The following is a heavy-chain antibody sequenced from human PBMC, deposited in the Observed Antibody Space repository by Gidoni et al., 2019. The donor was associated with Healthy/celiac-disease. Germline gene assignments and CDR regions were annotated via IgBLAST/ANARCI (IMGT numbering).Heavy chain of an antibody. V-gene: IGHV3-23*01. CDR1: GFTFSSYA. D-gene: IGHD1-26*01. J-gene: IGHJ1*01. CDR2: ISGSGGRT. CDR3: AKADNSGSYTGFQH. Sequence: EVQLLESGGGLVQPGGSLRLSCAASGFTFSSYAMSWVRQAPGKGLEWVSAISGSGGRTYFADSVKGRFTISRDNSKNTLYLQMNSLRAEDTAVYYCAKADNSGSYTGFQHWGQGTLVTVSS.